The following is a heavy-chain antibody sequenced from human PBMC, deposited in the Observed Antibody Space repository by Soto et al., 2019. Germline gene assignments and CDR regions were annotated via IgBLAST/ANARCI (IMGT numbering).Heavy chain of an antibody. D-gene: IGHD1-26*01. CDR2: IISFFGTA. Sequence: SEKVSCMASGGTFSNDAISWVRQDPGKGLEWSGLIISFFGTAIYAQKFQGRVTISADKSTSTAYMELSSLRSEDTAVYYCARGYSGSYGPGGLYYYGMDVWGQGTTVTVS. CDR1: GGTFSNDA. CDR3: ARGYSGSYGPGGLYYYGMDV. V-gene: IGHV1-69*06. J-gene: IGHJ6*02.